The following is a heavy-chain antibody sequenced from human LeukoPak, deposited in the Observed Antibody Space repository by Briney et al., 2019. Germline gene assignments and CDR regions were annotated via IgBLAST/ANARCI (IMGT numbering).Heavy chain of an antibody. V-gene: IGHV3-23*01. CDR2: ISGSGSST. D-gene: IGHD5-18*01. J-gene: IGHJ6*02. Sequence: PGGSLRLSCTASGFTFTNYAMSWVRQVPGKGLEWVSVISGSGSSTYYADSVKGRFTISRDNSKNTLYLQMNSLRAEDTAVYYCARRGGFGTAMVTGYYYYYGMDVWGQGTTVTVSS. CDR3: ARRGGFGTAMVTGYYYYYGMDV. CDR1: GFTFTNYA.